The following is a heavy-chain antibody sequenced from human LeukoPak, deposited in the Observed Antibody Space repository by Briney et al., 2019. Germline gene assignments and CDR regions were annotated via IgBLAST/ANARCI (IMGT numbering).Heavy chain of an antibody. CDR2: IYHSGST. Sequence: SETLSLTCAVSGGSISSGGYSWSWIRQPPGKGLEWIGEIYHSGSTNYNPSLKSRVTISVDKSKNQFSLKLSSVTAADTAVYYCAREAVAGLNDYWGQGTLVTVSS. D-gene: IGHD6-19*01. J-gene: IGHJ4*02. CDR1: GGSISSGGYS. V-gene: IGHV4-30-2*01. CDR3: AREAVAGLNDY.